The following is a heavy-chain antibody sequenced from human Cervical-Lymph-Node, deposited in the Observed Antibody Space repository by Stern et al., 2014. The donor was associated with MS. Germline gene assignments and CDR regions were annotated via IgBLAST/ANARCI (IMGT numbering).Heavy chain of an antibody. J-gene: IGHJ4*02. CDR2: IIPISGTE. Sequence: QVQLVQSGAEVKKPGSPVRVSCKASGGTFTTYAISWVRQAPGQGLEWMGGIIPISGTEKYAQKFQGRVTITADASTTTAYMELSSLKFDDTAVYYCARDLSGIGYYDYWGQGTLVAVSS. CDR3: ARDLSGIGYYDY. D-gene: IGHD3-22*01. CDR1: GGTFTTYA. V-gene: IGHV1-69*01.